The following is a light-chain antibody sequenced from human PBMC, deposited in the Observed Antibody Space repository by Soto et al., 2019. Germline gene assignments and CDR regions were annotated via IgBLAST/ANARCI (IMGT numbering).Light chain of an antibody. Sequence: EIVMTQSPATLSVSPGERATLSCRASQSVSSNLAWYKQKPGQAPRLLIYGASTRSTGIPARFSGSGSGTEFTLTISSLQSEDFAGYYCQQYNNWPPGIFGQGNKLEIK. V-gene: IGKV3-15*01. CDR2: GAS. CDR3: QQYNNWPPGI. CDR1: QSVSSN. J-gene: IGKJ2*01.